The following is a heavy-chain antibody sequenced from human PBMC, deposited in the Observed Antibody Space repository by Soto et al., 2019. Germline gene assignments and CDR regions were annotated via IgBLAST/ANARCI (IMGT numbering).Heavy chain of an antibody. CDR2: ISSSGSTI. CDR1: GFTFSSYE. J-gene: IGHJ4*02. V-gene: IGHV3-48*03. D-gene: IGHD1-26*01. CDR3: ARDSGGWELLPFDY. Sequence: EVQLVESGGGLVQPGGSLRLSCAASGFTFSSYEMNWVRQAPGKGLEWVSYISSSGSTIYYADSVKGRFTISRDNAKNSLYLQMNSLRAEDTAVYYCARDSGGWELLPFDYWGQGTLVTVSS.